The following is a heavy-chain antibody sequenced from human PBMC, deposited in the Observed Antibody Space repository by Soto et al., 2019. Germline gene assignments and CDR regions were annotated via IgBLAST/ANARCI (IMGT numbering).Heavy chain of an antibody. Sequence: QVQLQESGPGLVEPSGTLSLTCAVSGDSIISSRWWNWVRQPPGKGLEWIGEIHHDGRTNYNPSLKSRVTISVDRSSNQFSLKLSSVIAADTAVYYCARGGNYLCDYWGQGTLVTVSS. J-gene: IGHJ4*02. CDR2: IHHDGRT. CDR3: ARGGNYLCDY. CDR1: GDSIISSRW. V-gene: IGHV4-4*02. D-gene: IGHD2-15*01.